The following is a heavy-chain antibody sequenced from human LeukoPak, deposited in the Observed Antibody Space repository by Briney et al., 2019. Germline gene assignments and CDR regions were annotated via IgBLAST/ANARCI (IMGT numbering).Heavy chain of an antibody. Sequence: SETLSLTCAVYGGSLSGYYWSWIRQPPGKGLEWIGEINHSGSTNYNPSLKSRVTISVDTSKNQFSLKLSSVTAADTAVYYCARVPREYYDFWSGYYTGMPDYWGQGTLVTVSS. D-gene: IGHD3-3*01. CDR1: GGSLSGYY. CDR2: INHSGST. CDR3: ARVPREYYDFWSGYYTGMPDY. J-gene: IGHJ4*02. V-gene: IGHV4-34*09.